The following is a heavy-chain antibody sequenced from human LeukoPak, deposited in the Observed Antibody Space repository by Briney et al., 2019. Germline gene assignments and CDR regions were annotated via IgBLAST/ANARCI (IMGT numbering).Heavy chain of an antibody. V-gene: IGHV3-7*01. J-gene: IGHJ4*02. CDR2: IKQDGSEK. CDR1: GFTFSSYR. D-gene: IGHD2-15*01. Sequence: GGSLRLSCAVSGFTFSSYRMTWVRQAPGKGLEWVANIKQDGSEKYYVDSMKGRFTISRDNAENSLYLQMNSLRAEDTAVYYCARGRYCSGGSCQRLDYWGQGTLVTVSS. CDR3: ARGRYCSGGSCQRLDY.